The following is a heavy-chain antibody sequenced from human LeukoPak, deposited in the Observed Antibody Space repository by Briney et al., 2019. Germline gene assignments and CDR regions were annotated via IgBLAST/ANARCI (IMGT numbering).Heavy chain of an antibody. V-gene: IGHV1-69*13. CDR2: IIPIFGTA. J-gene: IGHJ5*02. CDR3: AREEVRGSPKNNWFDP. Sequence: ASVKVSCKASGGTFSSYAISWVRQAPGQGLEWMGGIIPIFGTANYAQKFQGRVTITADESTSTAYMELSSLRSEDTAVYYCAREEVRGSPKNNWFDPWGQGTLVTVSS. CDR1: GGTFSSYA. D-gene: IGHD3-10*01.